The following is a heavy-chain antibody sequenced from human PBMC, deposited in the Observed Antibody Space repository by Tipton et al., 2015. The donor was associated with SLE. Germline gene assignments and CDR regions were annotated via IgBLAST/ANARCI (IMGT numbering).Heavy chain of an antibody. CDR3: ARLVERVGSTTLDDAFDV. V-gene: IGHV4-59*13. CDR1: DDSITTDY. J-gene: IGHJ3*01. D-gene: IGHD1-26*01. Sequence: TLSLTCTVSDDSITTDYWTWIRQPPGKGLEYIGYVSYSGVTNSNPSLQSRVTMSIDASKKQVSLRLSSVTAADTAVYYCARLVERVGSTTLDDAFDVWGQGTMVTVSS. CDR2: VSYSGVT.